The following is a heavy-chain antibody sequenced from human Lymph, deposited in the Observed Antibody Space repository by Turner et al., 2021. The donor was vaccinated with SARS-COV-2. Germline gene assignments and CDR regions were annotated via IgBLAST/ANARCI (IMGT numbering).Heavy chain of an antibody. Sequence: EVRLVETGGGLIQPGGSLRLSCAASGIIVSRNYMNWVRQAPGKGLEWVSVMYSGGTTYYADSVKGRFTISRDNSKNTLYLQMNSLRVEDTAVYYCARDLGTYGMDVWGQGTTVTVSS. CDR2: MYSGGTT. CDR3: ARDLGTYGMDV. J-gene: IGHJ6*02. V-gene: IGHV3-53*02. CDR1: GIIVSRNY. D-gene: IGHD6-13*01.